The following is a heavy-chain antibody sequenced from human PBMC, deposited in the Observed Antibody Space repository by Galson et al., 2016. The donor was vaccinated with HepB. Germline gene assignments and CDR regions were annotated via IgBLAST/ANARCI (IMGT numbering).Heavy chain of an antibody. CDR3: ARDPHYGNGNYDMDV. J-gene: IGHJ6*02. CDR2: ISYDGSNK. V-gene: IGHV3-30*04. CDR1: GFTFSIYA. Sequence: SLRLSCAASGFTFSIYAMHWVRQAPGMGLEWVAVISYDGSNKYYADSVKGRFTISRDNFKNTLYLQMNSLRAEDTAVYYCARDPHYGNGNYDMDVWGQGTTVTVSS. D-gene: IGHD4-17*01.